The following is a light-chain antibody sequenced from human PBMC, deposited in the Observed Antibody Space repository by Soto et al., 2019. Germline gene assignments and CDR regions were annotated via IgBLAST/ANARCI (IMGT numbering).Light chain of an antibody. CDR1: QDVGHF. CDR3: QQLDSYLSFT. Sequence: DIQLTQSPSFLFASVGDRVTITCRASQDVGHFLAWYQQKPGKAPKLLMYASTTLQNEVPARFRGGGSGTEFTLKITSLQPEDYATYYCQQLDSYLSFTFGGGTKVEIK. CDR2: AST. J-gene: IGKJ4*01. V-gene: IGKV1-9*01.